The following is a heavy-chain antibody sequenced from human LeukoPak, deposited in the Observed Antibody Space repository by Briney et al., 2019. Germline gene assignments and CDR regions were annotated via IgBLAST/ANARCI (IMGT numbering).Heavy chain of an antibody. V-gene: IGHV4-59*11. CDR1: GGSLSSHF. D-gene: IGHD5-18*01. CDR2: MFDSVRT. J-gene: IGHJ4*02. CDR3: ATIRRGDIFGYFDF. Sequence: SGTLSLTCTVSGGSLSSHFWSWIRQPPGKGLEWIGYMFDSVRTKDNPSLKSRLTLSADTSKNQFSLRLSSVTAADTAVYYCATIRRGDIFGYFDFWGQGIKVTVSS.